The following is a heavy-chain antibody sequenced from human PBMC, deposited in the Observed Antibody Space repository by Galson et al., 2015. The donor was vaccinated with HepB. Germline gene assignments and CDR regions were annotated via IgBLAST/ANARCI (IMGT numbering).Heavy chain of an antibody. J-gene: IGHJ4*02. Sequence: SVKVSCKASGYTFSNYGISWVRQAPGQGLEWMGWTSVYNGNTNYTQRFQGRVTMTTDTSTKTAYMEPRSLRPDDTAVYYCARARYSSSPPDYWGQGTLVTVSS. CDR2: TSVYNGNT. D-gene: IGHD6-6*01. V-gene: IGHV1-18*01. CDR1: GYTFSNYG. CDR3: ARARYSSSPPDY.